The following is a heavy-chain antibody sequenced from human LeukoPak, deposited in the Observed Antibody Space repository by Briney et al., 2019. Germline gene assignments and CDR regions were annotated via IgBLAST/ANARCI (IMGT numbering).Heavy chain of an antibody. D-gene: IGHD2/OR15-2a*01. CDR3: AKDLLKSTDYFDY. CDR1: GFTFSSYS. V-gene: IGHV3-48*01. Sequence: PGGSLRLSCAASGFTFSSYSMNWVRQAPGKGLEWVSYISSSSSTIYYADSVKGRFTISRDNAKNSLYLQMNSLRAEDTAVYYRAKDLLKSTDYFDYWGQGTLVTVSS. CDR2: ISSSSSTI. J-gene: IGHJ4*02.